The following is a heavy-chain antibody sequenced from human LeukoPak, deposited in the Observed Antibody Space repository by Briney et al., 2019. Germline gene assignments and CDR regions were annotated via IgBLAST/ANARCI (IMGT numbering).Heavy chain of an antibody. CDR2: INQDGSEQ. Sequence: PGGSLRLSCAASGFTFTNNWMSWVRQAPGKGLGWVANINQDGSEQYYVDSVEGRFTISRDNTKNSLSLQMNSLRGEDTAVYYCVGALSSSSADYWGQGTLVTVSS. J-gene: IGHJ4*02. V-gene: IGHV3-7*01. CDR3: VGALSSSSADY. CDR1: GFTFTNNW. D-gene: IGHD6-6*01.